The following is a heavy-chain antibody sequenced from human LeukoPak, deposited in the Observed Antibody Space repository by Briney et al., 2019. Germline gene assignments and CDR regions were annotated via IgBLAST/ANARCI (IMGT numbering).Heavy chain of an antibody. Sequence: GGSLRLSCAASEFTFSNYHMNWVRQAPGKGLDWVSYISSRSEAIYYADSVNGRFTIFRDNGKSSLYLQMNSLRAEDTAVYYCTSDGGHGYAMDFWGQGTLVTVSS. CDR1: EFTFSNYH. CDR2: ISSRSEAI. CDR3: TSDGGHGYAMDF. D-gene: IGHD2-2*01. V-gene: IGHV3-48*03. J-gene: IGHJ4*02.